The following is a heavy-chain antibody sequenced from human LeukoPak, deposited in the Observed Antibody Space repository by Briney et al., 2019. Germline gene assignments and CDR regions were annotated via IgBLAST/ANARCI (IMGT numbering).Heavy chain of an antibody. V-gene: IGHV3-23*01. CDR1: GFTFSSYA. J-gene: IGHJ4*02. Sequence: GGSLRLSCAASGFTFSSYAMSWVRQAPGKGLEWVSAISGSGGSTYYADSVKGRFTISRDNSKNTLYLQMNSLRAEDTAVYYCAKDDDYGDHGYYFDYWGQGTLVTVSS. D-gene: IGHD4-17*01. CDR3: AKDDDYGDHGYYFDY. CDR2: ISGSGGST.